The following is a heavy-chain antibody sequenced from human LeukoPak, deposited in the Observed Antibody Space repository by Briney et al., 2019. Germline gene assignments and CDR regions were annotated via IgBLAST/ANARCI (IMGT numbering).Heavy chain of an antibody. J-gene: IGHJ4*02. CDR1: GGSISSSSYY. Sequence: PSETLSLTCTVSGGSISSSSYYWGRIRQPPGKGLEWIGSIYYSGSTYYNPSLKSRVTISVDTSKNQFSLKLSSVTAADTAVYYCARHRTPYCGGDCYSHYFDYWGQGTLVTVSS. CDR2: IYYSGST. V-gene: IGHV4-39*01. D-gene: IGHD2-21*01. CDR3: ARHRTPYCGGDCYSHYFDY.